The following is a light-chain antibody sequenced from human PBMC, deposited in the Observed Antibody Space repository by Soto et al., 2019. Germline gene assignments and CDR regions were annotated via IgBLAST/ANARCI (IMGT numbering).Light chain of an antibody. CDR1: QSVTSSS. V-gene: IGKV3-20*01. CDR2: GAS. Sequence: EIVLTQFPGTLSLSPVERATLSFMASQSVTSSSLAWYQQKVGRAPRVLIYGASNRATGIPDRFSGSGSGTDFTLTISRLEPEDFAVYYCQQYGSSPRTFGQGTKVDIK. CDR3: QQYGSSPRT. J-gene: IGKJ1*01.